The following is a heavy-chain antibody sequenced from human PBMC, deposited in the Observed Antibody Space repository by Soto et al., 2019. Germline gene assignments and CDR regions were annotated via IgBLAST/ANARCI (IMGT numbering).Heavy chain of an antibody. CDR3: ARGLSGYSSSWYDP. CDR1: GFTFSSYW. J-gene: IGHJ5*02. D-gene: IGHD6-13*01. V-gene: IGHV3-7*01. CDR2: IKQDGSEK. Sequence: GGSLRLSCAASGFTFSSYWMSWVRQAPGKGLEWVANIKQDGSEKYYVDSVKGRFTISRDNAKNSLYLQMNSLRAEDTAVYYCARGLSGYSSSWYDPWGQGTLVTVSS.